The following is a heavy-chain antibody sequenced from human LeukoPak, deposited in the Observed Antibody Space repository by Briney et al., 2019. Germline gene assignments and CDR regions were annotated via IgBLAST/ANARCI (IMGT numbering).Heavy chain of an antibody. Sequence: ASVKVSCKASGYSLSSYGISWVRQAPGQGLEWMGWISAYNGNTKHAQKLQSKVTMTTNTSTSKAYMELGTLRSDYTAVYYCGRGRDYYGSGSFVDGWGQGTTVTAAS. CDR3: GRGRDYYGSGSFVDG. CDR1: GYSLSSYG. V-gene: IGHV1-18*01. D-gene: IGHD3-10*01. CDR2: ISAYNGNT. J-gene: IGHJ6*02.